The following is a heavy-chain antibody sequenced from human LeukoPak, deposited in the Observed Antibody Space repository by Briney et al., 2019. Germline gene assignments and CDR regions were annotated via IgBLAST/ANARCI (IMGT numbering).Heavy chain of an antibody. J-gene: IGHJ4*02. Sequence: PGGSLRLSCAASGFTFSDYYMSWIRQAPGKGLEWVSAISGSGGSTYYADSVKGRFTMSRDNSKNTLYLQMNSLRAEDTAVYYCAKDSGESLDYWGQGTLVTVSS. CDR1: GFTFSDYY. V-gene: IGHV3-23*01. CDR2: ISGSGGST. CDR3: AKDSGESLDY. D-gene: IGHD4-17*01.